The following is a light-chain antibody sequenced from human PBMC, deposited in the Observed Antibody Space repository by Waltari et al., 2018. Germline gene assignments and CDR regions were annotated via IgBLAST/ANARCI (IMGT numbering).Light chain of an antibody. CDR1: SGDVGGSNV. Sequence: QSALTQPASVSGSPGQSLTIPCTGTSGDVGGSNVVSWYQRHPGNVPKLIIYEGSKRPSGISDRFSGSKSGNTASLTISGLQTEDEAEYYCYSYAGSSTWVFGGGTQLTVV. CDR3: YSYAGSSTWV. V-gene: IGLV2-23*01. J-gene: IGLJ3*02. CDR2: EGS.